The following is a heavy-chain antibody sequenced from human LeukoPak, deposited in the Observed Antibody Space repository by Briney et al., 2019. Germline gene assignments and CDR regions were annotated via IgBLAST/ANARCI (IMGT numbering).Heavy chain of an antibody. Sequence: GGSLRLSCAASGFTFSSYEMKWVRQAPGKGLEWVSYISSSGSTIYYADSVKGRFTISRDNAKNSLYLQMNSLRAEDTAVYYCARYGQWLGPNFDYWGQGTLVTVSS. CDR3: ARYGQWLGPNFDY. J-gene: IGHJ4*02. CDR2: ISSSGSTI. CDR1: GFTFSSYE. D-gene: IGHD6-19*01. V-gene: IGHV3-48*03.